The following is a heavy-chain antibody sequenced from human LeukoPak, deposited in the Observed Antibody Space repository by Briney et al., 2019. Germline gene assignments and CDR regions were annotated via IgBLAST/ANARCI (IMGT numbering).Heavy chain of an antibody. CDR2: ICGSTSDI. J-gene: IGHJ4*02. V-gene: IGHV3-48*02. Sequence: GGSLRLSCAASGLTFNSHHLNWVRQAPGKGLEWISYICGSTSDIYYAHSVKGRFTMSRDNANNSLYLQMNSLRDEDTAVYYCARDRPNWEIDCWGQGALVTVSS. CDR1: GLTFNSHH. D-gene: IGHD7-27*01. CDR3: ARDRPNWEIDC.